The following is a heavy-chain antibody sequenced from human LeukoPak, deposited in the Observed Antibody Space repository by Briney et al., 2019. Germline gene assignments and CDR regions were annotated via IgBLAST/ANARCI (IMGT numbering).Heavy chain of an antibody. CDR1: GFTFSSYA. Sequence: GGSLRLSCAASGFTFSSYAMSWVRQAPGKGLEWVSAISGSGDSTYCADSVKGRFTISRDNSKNTLYLQMNSLRAEDTAVYYCAKDWGGGYWYFDLWGRGTLVTVSS. J-gene: IGHJ2*01. D-gene: IGHD2-15*01. CDR3: AKDWGGGYWYFDL. V-gene: IGHV3-23*01. CDR2: ISGSGDST.